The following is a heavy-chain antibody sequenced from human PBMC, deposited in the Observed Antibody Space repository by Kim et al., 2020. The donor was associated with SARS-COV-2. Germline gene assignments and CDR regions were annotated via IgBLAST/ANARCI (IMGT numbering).Heavy chain of an antibody. J-gene: IGHJ4*02. Sequence: GGSLRLSCAASGFTFSSYAMTWVRQAPGKGLEWVSIISESGGSTYYVDSVKGRFTMSRDNSKDTLYLQMNSLRAEDTAIYYCGKIRGSDWNQPTDYWGQGTLVSVSS. CDR3: GKIRGSDWNQPTDY. CDR1: GFTFSSYA. V-gene: IGHV3-23*01. D-gene: IGHD1-1*01. CDR2: ISESGGST.